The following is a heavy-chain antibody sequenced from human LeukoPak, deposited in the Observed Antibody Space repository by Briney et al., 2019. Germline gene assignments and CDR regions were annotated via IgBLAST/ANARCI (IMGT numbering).Heavy chain of an antibody. CDR1: GRPIADFA. CDR2: ISGDGVST. J-gene: IGHJ4*02. CDR3: ARESGKFDY. V-gene: IGHV3-43*02. Sequence: GGSLRLSCVASGRPIADFAMHWVRQAPGKGLERVSLISGDGVSTFYADSVKGRFSISRDNSKNSLSLEMNSLRTEDTAMYYCARESGKFDYWGQGTLVAVSS.